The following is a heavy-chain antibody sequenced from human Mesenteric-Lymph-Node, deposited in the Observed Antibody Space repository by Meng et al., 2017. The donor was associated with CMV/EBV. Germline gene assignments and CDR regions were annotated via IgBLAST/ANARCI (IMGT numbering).Heavy chain of an antibody. CDR3: ARVDCSGPSCHLRPFDI. CDR1: GFTFSSYW. CDR2: IKQDGSEK. D-gene: IGHD2-2*01. J-gene: IGHJ3*02. V-gene: IGHV3-7*01. Sequence: GESLKISCAASGFTFSSYWMSWVRQAPGKGLEWVANIKQDGSEKYYVDSVKGRFTISRDNAKNSLYLQMNSLRAEDTAVYYCARVDCSGPSCHLRPFDIWGQGTLVTVSS.